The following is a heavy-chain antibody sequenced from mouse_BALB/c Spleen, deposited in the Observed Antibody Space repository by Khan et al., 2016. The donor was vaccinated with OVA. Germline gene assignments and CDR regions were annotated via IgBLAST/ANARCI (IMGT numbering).Heavy chain of an antibody. D-gene: IGHD1-1*02. V-gene: IGHV9-4*02. J-gene: IGHJ4*01. Sequence: QVQLQQSGPELKKPGETVRISCKASGYTFTTAGIQWVQKMPGKGLKWIGWIHTHSGVPKYAEDFKGRFAFSLEISVSTAYLQITNLKNEDTATYLGAKGGGAYKRNGGGAMEYWGQGTSVTVSS. CDR2: IHTHSGVP. CDR3: AKGGGAYKRNGGGAMEY. CDR1: GYTFTTAG.